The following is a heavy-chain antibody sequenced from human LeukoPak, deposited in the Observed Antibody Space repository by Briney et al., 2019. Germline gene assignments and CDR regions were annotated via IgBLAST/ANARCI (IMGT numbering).Heavy chain of an antibody. CDR2: IIPNSGDT. CDR3: ATPFTPFGY. J-gene: IGHJ4*02. Sequence: ASVTLSCTTGYSFTDYYIHWVRQAPGQGLEWMGWIIPNSGDTNSTQKFQGRVTMTRDTSISTAYLELRGLKSDDTAVYYCATPFTPFGYWGQGTLVTVSS. V-gene: IGHV1-2*02. CDR1: GYSFTDYY.